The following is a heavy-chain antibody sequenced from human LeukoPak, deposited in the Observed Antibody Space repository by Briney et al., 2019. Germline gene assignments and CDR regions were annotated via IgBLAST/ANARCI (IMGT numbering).Heavy chain of an antibody. V-gene: IGHV4-34*01. CDR3: ARDIVVVPATSPNWFDP. Sequence: SETLSLTCAVYGGSFSGYYWSWIRQPPGKGLEWIGEINHSASTNYNPSLKSRVTISVDTSKNQFSLKLSSVTAADTAVYYCARDIVVVPATSPNWFDPWGQGTLVTVSS. D-gene: IGHD2-2*01. CDR1: GGSFSGYY. J-gene: IGHJ5*02. CDR2: INHSAST.